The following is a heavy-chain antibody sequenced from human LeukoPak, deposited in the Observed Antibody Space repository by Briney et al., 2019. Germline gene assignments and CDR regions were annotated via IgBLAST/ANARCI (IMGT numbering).Heavy chain of an antibody. V-gene: IGHV1-46*01. CDR1: GYTFTSYY. Sequence: ASVKVSCKASGYTFTSYYMHWVRQAPGQGLEWMGIINPSGGSTSYAQKFQGRVTMTRDTSTSTVYMELSSLRSEDTVVYYCARADLSDDFWSGYFDYWGQGTLVTVSS. CDR2: INPSGGST. CDR3: ARADLSDDFWSGYFDY. J-gene: IGHJ4*02. D-gene: IGHD3-3*01.